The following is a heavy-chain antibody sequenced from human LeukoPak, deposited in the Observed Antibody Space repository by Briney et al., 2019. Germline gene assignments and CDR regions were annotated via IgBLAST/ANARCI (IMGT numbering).Heavy chain of an antibody. CDR2: INPNSGGT. D-gene: IGHD1-26*01. V-gene: IGHV1-2*02. CDR3: ARDGRFPPEVLPRYFDY. J-gene: IGHJ4*02. CDR1: GYTFTGYY. Sequence: ASVKVSCKASGYTFTGYYMHWVRQAPGQGLEWMGWINPNSGGTNYAQKFQGRVTMTRDTSISTAYMELSRLRSDDTAVYYCARDGRFPPEVLPRYFDYWGQGTLVTVPS.